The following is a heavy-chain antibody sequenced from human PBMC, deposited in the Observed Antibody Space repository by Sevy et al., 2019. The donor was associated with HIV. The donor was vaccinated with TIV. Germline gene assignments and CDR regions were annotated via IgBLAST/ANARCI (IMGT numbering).Heavy chain of an antibody. D-gene: IGHD2-2*01. J-gene: IGHJ4*02. Sequence: GGSLRLSCAASGFNIRTYWMLWVRQAPGKGLEWVANINEDGTTMYYLDSVKGRFTISRDNAENSVFLQMHSLRVEDTAVYYCVRAMLKADSLWSQGTLVTVSS. CDR2: INEDGTTM. V-gene: IGHV3-7*01. CDR1: GFNIRTYW. CDR3: VRAMLKADSL.